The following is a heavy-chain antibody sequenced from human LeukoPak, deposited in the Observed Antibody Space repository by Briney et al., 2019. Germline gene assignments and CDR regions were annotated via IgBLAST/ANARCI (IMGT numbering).Heavy chain of an antibody. CDR1: GYSFTSYW. J-gene: IGHJ4*02. Sequence: GESLKISCKGSGYSFTSYWIGLVRQMPGKGLEWMGIIYPADSDTKYSPSFQGHVSISADKSTTTAYLQWSSLKASDTAMYYCERPNRGALFDYWGQGTLVTVSS. CDR2: IYPADSDT. V-gene: IGHV5-51*01. D-gene: IGHD1-14*01. CDR3: ERPNRGALFDY.